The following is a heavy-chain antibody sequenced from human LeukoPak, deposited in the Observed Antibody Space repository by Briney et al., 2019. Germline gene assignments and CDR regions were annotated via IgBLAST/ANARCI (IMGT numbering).Heavy chain of an antibody. D-gene: IGHD3-10*01. CDR1: GGSMSSYY. CDR2: IHYSGST. V-gene: IGHV4-59*01. Sequence: SETLSLTCTVSGGSMSSYYWNWLRQPPGKGLEWIGNIHYSGSTDYNPSLKSRVTISLDTSKFQFSMRLNSVTAADTAVYYCARADPNASGYFYRFNWFDPWGQGTLVTVSS. J-gene: IGHJ5*02. CDR3: ARADPNASGYFYRFNWFDP.